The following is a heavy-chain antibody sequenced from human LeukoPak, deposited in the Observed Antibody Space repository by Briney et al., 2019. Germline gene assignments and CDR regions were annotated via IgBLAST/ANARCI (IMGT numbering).Heavy chain of an antibody. CDR3: AKDQVVPFDY. CDR2: IYYSGST. J-gene: IGHJ4*02. V-gene: IGHV4-59*01. CDR1: GGSISSYY. Sequence: PSETLSLTCTVSGGSISSYYWSWIRQPPGKGLEWIGYIYYSGSTNYNPSLKSRVTISVDTSKNQFSLKLRSVTAADTAVYFCAKDQVVPFDYWGQGTLVTVSS. D-gene: IGHD2-2*01.